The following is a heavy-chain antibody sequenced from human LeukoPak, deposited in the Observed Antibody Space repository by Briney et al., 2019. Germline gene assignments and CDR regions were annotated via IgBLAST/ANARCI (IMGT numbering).Heavy chain of an antibody. CDR3: ARDQSGSYYQFDY. D-gene: IGHD3-10*01. Sequence: PSETLSLTCTVSGGSISSYYWSWIRQPPGKGLEWIGYIYYSGSTNYNPSLKSRVTISVDTSKNQFSLKLSSVIAADTAVYYCARDQSGSYYQFDYWGQGTLVTVSS. V-gene: IGHV4-59*01. CDR1: GGSISSYY. CDR2: IYYSGST. J-gene: IGHJ4*02.